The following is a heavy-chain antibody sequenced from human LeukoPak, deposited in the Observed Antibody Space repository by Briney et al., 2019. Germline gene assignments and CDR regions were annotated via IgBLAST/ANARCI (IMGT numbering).Heavy chain of an antibody. CDR1: GFTFSSYA. J-gene: IGHJ4*02. V-gene: IGHV3-23*01. Sequence: QPGRSLRLSCAASGFTFSSYAMSWVRQAPGKGLEWVSAISGSGGSTYYADSVKGRFTISRDNSKHTLYLQMNSLRAEDTAVYYCAKDRYSYGNDKNDYWGQGTLVTVSS. CDR2: ISGSGGST. D-gene: IGHD5-18*01. CDR3: AKDRYSYGNDKNDY.